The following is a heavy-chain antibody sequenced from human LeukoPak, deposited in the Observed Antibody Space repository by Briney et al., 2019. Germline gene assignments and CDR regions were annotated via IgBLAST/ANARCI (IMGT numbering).Heavy chain of an antibody. V-gene: IGHV3-21*01. CDR1: GFTFSSYT. Sequence: GGSLRLSCAASGFTFSSYTMNWVRQAPGKGLEWVSSIAGSSGYISYADSVKGRFTISRDNAKKSLYLQMTSLTAEDTAVYYCARGYGDRLDCFDPWGQGTLVTVSS. D-gene: IGHD4-17*01. CDR2: IAGSSGYI. J-gene: IGHJ5*02. CDR3: ARGYGDRLDCFDP.